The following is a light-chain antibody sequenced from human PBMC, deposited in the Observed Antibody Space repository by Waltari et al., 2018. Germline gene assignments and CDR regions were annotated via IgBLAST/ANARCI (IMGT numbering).Light chain of an antibody. CDR2: DVD. J-gene: IGLJ1*01. V-gene: IGLV2-14*03. CDR3: SSYTTSRTYI. Sequence: QSALTQPASVSGSPRQSIALLCTGTRSYVGGHNSVSWYQQHPNKAPKLIISDVDSRPSGVSDRFSGSKSGNTASLTISGLQTEDEADYYCSSYTTSRTYIFGAGTKVSVL. CDR1: RSYVGGHNS.